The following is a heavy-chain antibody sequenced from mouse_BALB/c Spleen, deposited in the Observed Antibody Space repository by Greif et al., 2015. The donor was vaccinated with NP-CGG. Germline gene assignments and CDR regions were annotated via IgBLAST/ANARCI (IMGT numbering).Heavy chain of an antibody. Sequence: VQLQQSGTVLARPGASVKMSCKASGYSFTSYWMHWVKQRPGQGLEWIGAIYPGNSDTSYNQKFKGKAKLTAVTSASXAYMELSSLTNEDSAVYYCTRFPRTGDYAMDYWGQGTSVTVSS. J-gene: IGHJ4*01. CDR1: GYSFTSYW. V-gene: IGHV1-5*01. CDR2: IYPGNSDT. CDR3: TRFPRTGDYAMDY.